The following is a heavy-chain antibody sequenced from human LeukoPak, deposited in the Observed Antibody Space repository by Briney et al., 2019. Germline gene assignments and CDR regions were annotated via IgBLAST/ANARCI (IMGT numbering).Heavy chain of an antibody. Sequence: GSSVKVSCKASGGTFSSYAISWVRQAPGQRLEWMGGIIPIFGTANYAQKFQGRVTITTDESTSTAYMELSSLRSEDTAVYYCARDLRSGYFRWFDPWGQGTLVTVSS. V-gene: IGHV1-69*05. CDR3: ARDLRSGYFRWFDP. J-gene: IGHJ5*02. D-gene: IGHD3-3*01. CDR2: IIPIFGTA. CDR1: GGTFSSYA.